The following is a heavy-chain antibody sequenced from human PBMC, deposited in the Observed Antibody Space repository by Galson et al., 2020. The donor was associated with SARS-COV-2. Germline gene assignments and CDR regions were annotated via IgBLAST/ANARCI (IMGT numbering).Heavy chain of an antibody. Sequence: GGSLRLSCSASGFAFSDYGLHWVRQAPGEGLEWVAFIRFDGNNAYYADSVKGRFTVSRDNSKNTLYLQMNSLRGEDTALYYCAKVVSDLIKSSWGAFDSWGPGTLVTVSS. CDR3: AKVVSDLIKSSWGAFDS. V-gene: IGHV3-30*02. J-gene: IGHJ4*02. D-gene: IGHD2-15*01. CDR1: GFAFSDYG. CDR2: IRFDGNNA.